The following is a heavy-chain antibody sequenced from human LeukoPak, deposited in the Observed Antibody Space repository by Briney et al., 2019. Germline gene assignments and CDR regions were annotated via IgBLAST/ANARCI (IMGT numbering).Heavy chain of an antibody. Sequence: GGSLRLSCAVSGFTFSSYWMHWVRQAPGKGLVWVSRINSDGSTTNYADSVKGRFTISRDNAKNTLDLQMNSLRAEDTAVYYCARRSSGSPPYYFDYWGQGTLVIVSS. D-gene: IGHD1-26*01. J-gene: IGHJ4*02. CDR1: GFTFSSYW. CDR3: ARRSSGSPPYYFDY. CDR2: INSDGSTT. V-gene: IGHV3-74*01.